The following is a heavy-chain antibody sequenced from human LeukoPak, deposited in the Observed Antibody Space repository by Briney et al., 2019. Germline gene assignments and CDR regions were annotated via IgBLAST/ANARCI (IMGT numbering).Heavy chain of an antibody. Sequence: PSETLSLTCAVYGGSFSGYYWSWIRQPPGKGLEWIGEINHSGSTNYNPSLKSRVTISVDTSKNQFSLKLSSVTAADTAVYYCARSPLGATFYFDYWGQGTLVTVSS. CDR2: INHSGST. CDR3: ARSPLGATFYFDY. CDR1: GGSFSGYY. V-gene: IGHV4-34*01. J-gene: IGHJ4*02. D-gene: IGHD3-10*01.